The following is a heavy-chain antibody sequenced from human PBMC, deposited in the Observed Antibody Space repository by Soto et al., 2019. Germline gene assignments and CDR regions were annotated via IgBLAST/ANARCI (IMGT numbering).Heavy chain of an antibody. Sequence: EVQLVESGGGLVQPGGSLRLSCAASGFTFRTYGMNWVRQAPGKGLEWISYISGDSRITYYADSVKGRFTISRDYADNSLLLQMYSLRAEDTALYYCAGDLKVYGETLQGFASWGQGTLVTVSS. J-gene: IGHJ4*02. CDR2: ISGDSRIT. CDR1: GFTFRTYG. CDR3: AGDLKVYGETLQGFAS. V-gene: IGHV3-48*01. D-gene: IGHD4-17*01.